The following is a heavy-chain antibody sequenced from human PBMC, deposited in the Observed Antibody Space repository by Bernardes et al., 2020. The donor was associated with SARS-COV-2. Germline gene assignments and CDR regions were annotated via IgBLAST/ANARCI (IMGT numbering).Heavy chain of an antibody. CDR1: DYTFTNYW. J-gene: IGHJ6*02. CDR3: ARRRYGDFGVDV. CDR2: IYPGDSDT. V-gene: IGHV5-51*01. Sequence: GESLKSSCKGSDYTFTNYWIGWVRQMPGKGLEWMGIIYPGDSDTKYSPSFQGRVTISADKSVNTAYLQWSSLKASDTAIYYCARRRYGDFGVDVWGQGTTVTVSS. D-gene: IGHD4-17*01.